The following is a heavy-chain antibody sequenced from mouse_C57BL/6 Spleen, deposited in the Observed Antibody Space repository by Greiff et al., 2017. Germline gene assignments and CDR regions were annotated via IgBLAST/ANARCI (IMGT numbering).Heavy chain of an antibody. V-gene: IGHV1-61*01. CDR3: ARSTGYVHVDY. CDR2: IYPSDSET. D-gene: IGHD2-2*01. J-gene: IGHJ2*01. Sequence: VQLQQPGAELVRPGSSVKLSCKASGYTFTSYWMDWVKQRPGQGLEWIGNIYPSDSETHYNQKFKDKATLTVDKSSSTAYMKLSSLTSEDSAVYYCARSTGYVHVDYWGQGTTLTVSS. CDR1: GYTFTSYW.